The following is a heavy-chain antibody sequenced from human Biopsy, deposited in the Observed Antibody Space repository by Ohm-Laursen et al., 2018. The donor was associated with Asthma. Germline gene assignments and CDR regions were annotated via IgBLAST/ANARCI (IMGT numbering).Heavy chain of an antibody. D-gene: IGHD3-22*01. J-gene: IGHJ4*02. CDR3: ARRWRSYDSNNYYLDQ. CDR1: GGSISVSNW. V-gene: IGHV4-4*01. CDR2: IYHLGNA. Sequence: TLSLTCDVSGGSISVSNWWSWVRQPPGRGLEWIGQIYHLGNANYNPSLKSRVTMSVDKSKNQFSLKLTSVTAADTAVYFCARRWRSYDSNNYYLDQWGQGTLVTVSS.